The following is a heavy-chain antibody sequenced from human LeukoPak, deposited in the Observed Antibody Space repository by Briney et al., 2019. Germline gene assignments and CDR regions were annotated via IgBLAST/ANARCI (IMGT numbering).Heavy chain of an antibody. V-gene: IGHV3-7*04. Sequence: PGGSLRLSCAASGFTFSNAWMSWVRQAPGKGLEWVANIKQDGSEKYYVDSVKGRFTISRDNAKNSLYLQMNSLRAEDTAEYYCASDREYYYGSGSFDYWGQGTLVTVSS. CDR3: ASDREYYYGSGSFDY. D-gene: IGHD3-10*01. CDR1: GFTFSNAW. CDR2: IKQDGSEK. J-gene: IGHJ4*02.